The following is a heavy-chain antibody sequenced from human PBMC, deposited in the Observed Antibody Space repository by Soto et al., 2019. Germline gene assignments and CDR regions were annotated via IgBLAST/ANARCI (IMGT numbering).Heavy chain of an antibody. V-gene: IGHV1-69*01. CDR1: GGTFSSYA. Sequence: QVQLVQSGAEVKKPGSSVKVSCKASGGTFSSYAISWVRQAPGQGLEWMGGIIPIFGTANYAQKFQGRVTITADESTSKAYMELSSLRSEDTAVYYCARYYYYDSSGYYAEADYYYGMDVWGQGTTVTVSS. CDR2: IIPIFGTA. CDR3: ARYYYYDSSGYYAEADYYYGMDV. J-gene: IGHJ6*02. D-gene: IGHD3-22*01.